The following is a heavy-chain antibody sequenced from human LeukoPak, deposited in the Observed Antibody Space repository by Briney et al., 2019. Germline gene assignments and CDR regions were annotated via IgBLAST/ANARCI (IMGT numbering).Heavy chain of an antibody. CDR1: GGSISSSSYY. J-gene: IGHJ4*02. D-gene: IGHD6-13*01. Sequence: SETLSLTCTVSGGSISSSSYYWGWIRQPPGKGLEWIGSIYYSGSTYYNPSLKSRVTISVDTSKNQFSLKLSSVTAADTAVYYCARVRQQLGIFDYWGQGTLVTVSS. V-gene: IGHV4-39*01. CDR2: IYYSGST. CDR3: ARVRQQLGIFDY.